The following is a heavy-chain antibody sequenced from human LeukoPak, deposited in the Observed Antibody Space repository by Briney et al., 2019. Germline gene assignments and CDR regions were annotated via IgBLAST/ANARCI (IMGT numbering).Heavy chain of an antibody. V-gene: IGHV3-53*05. CDR1: GFTVSSND. J-gene: IGHJ3*02. Sequence: GGSLRLSCAASGFTVSSNDMSWVRQAPGRGLEWVSLIYSGGSAYYADSVKGRFTISRDNSKNTLYLQMNSLRAEDTAVYYCARPGAPSRNVKAAAGLNAFDIWGQGTMVTVSS. D-gene: IGHD6-13*01. CDR3: ARPGAPSRNVKAAAGLNAFDI. CDR2: IYSGGSA.